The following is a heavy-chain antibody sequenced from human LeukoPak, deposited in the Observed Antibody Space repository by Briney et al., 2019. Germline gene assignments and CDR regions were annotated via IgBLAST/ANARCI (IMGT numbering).Heavy chain of an antibody. CDR2: MDPKSGET. V-gene: IGHV1-2*02. Sequence: ASVKVSCKASGYTFTDYNIHWVRQAPGQGLEWMGWMDPKSGETNHAQRFQGRVIMTRDTSITTAYMELSRLRSDDTAVYYCALEVYYSDNSAFDYWGQGTLVTVSS. CDR1: GYTFTDYN. J-gene: IGHJ4*01. D-gene: IGHD4-11*01. CDR3: ALEVYYSDNSAFDY.